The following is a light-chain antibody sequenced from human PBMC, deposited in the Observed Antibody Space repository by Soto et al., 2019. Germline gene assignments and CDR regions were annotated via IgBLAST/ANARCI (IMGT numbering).Light chain of an antibody. V-gene: IGLV1-44*01. CDR2: TDN. CDR3: AAWDDSLNGVV. Sequence: CVLTQPPSASGTPGQRVTISCSGSSSNIASNTVNWYQQLPGTAPKVLIYTDNQRPSGVPDRFSGSKSGTSASLAISGLQSEAEADYYCAAWDDSLNGVVFGGGTKLTVL. J-gene: IGLJ2*01. CDR1: SSNIASNT.